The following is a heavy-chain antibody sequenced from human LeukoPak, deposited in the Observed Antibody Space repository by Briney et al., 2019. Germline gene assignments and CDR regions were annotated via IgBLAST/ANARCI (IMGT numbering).Heavy chain of an antibody. Sequence: ASVKVSCKTSGYSFTDYYMHWVRQAPGQGLEWMGWINPNSGRTSSAQKFQGRVTMTRDPSITTVYMEVTWLTSGDTAIYYCARADRLDGGPYLIGPWGQGTLVTVSS. J-gene: IGHJ5*02. V-gene: IGHV1-2*02. CDR2: INPNSGRT. D-gene: IGHD3-16*01. CDR1: GYSFTDYY. CDR3: ARADRLDGGPYLIGP.